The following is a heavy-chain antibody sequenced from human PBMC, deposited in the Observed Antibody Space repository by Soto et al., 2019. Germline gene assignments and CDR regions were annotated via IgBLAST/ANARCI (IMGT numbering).Heavy chain of an antibody. J-gene: IGHJ6*02. D-gene: IGHD3-10*01. V-gene: IGHV4-34*01. CDR2: INHIGST. CDR1: GGSFSGYY. CDR3: ARGPYYYGSGRTEVFWYYGMAV. Sequence: QVQLQQWGAGLLKPSETLSLTCAVYGGSFSGYYWSWIRQPPGQGLEWIGEINHIGSTNYNPSLKGRVTIPVHTSKNQFLLKLSSVTAADTAVYYCARGPYYYGSGRTEVFWYYGMAVWGQGTTVTVSS.